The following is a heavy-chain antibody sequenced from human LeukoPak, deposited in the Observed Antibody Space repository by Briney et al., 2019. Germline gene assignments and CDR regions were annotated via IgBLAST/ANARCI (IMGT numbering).Heavy chain of an antibody. CDR2: INPNSGVT. V-gene: IGHV1-2*02. Sequence: GASVTVSFKASGYTFTGYYMHWVRQAPGQGLEWMGWINPNSGVTYYAQKFQGRVSMTRDTSISTAYMEVSRLRSDDSALYYCARLSTPNLYYFDYGGQEPWSPSPQ. D-gene: IGHD3-16*02. J-gene: IGHJ4*01. CDR1: GYTFTGYY. CDR3: ARLSTPNLYYFDY.